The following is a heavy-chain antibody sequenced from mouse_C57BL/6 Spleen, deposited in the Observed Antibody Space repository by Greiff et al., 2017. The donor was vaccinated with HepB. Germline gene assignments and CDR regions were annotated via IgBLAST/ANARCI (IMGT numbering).Heavy chain of an antibody. CDR2: IDPETGGT. J-gene: IGHJ3*01. Sequence: LQESGAELVRPGASVTLSCKASGYTFTDYEMHWVKQTPVHGLEWIGAIDPETGGTAYNQKFKGKAILTADKSSSTAYMELRSLTSEDSAVYYCTRSGTYDYDLFAYWGQGTLVTVSA. D-gene: IGHD2-4*01. CDR3: TRSGTYDYDLFAY. CDR1: GYTFTDYE. V-gene: IGHV1-15*01.